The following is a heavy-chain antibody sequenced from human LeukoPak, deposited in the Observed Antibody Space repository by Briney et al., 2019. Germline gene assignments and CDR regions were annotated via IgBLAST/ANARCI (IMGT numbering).Heavy chain of an antibody. V-gene: IGHV3-23*01. J-gene: IGHJ4*02. CDR1: GFSFSSYG. CDR2: IGSIPGNT. Sequence: GGSLRLFSAASGFSFSSYGMSWVRQAPGKGLEWVSTIGSIPGNTYYADSVKGRFTISRDNSKNTLYLQMSSLRAEDTAVYYCAKRALDISGYSTIFDYWGQGTLVTVSS. CDR3: AKRALDISGYSTIFDY. D-gene: IGHD3-22*01.